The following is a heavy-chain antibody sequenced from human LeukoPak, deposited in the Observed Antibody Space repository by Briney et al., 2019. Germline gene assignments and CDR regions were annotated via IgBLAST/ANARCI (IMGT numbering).Heavy chain of an antibody. J-gene: IGHJ4*02. V-gene: IGHV3-23*01. CDR3: AKEFFGSRNYFNGVFDS. CDR1: GFTFSNFS. D-gene: IGHD3-10*01. Sequence: PGGSLRLSFAASGFTFSNFSMSWVRPAPGKGLEWVSSIRGGGVNIQYAVSVKGRFTISRDNSNNTLQLHMNSLRVEDTAVYYCAKEFFGSRNYFNGVFDSWGQGALVTVSS. CDR2: IRGGGVNI.